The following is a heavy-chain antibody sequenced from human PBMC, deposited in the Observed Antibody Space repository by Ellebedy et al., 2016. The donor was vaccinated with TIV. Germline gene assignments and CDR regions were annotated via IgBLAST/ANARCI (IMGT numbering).Heavy chain of an antibody. CDR1: GFSFRSYW. CDR2: INQDGSDK. Sequence: GESLKISCAASGFSFRSYWMSWLRQAPGKGLEWVANINQDGSDKYYVDSVKGRFTIARDNAKNSLYLQMSGLRVEDTAVYYCATDGSYGDYRSPTHAFVMWGQGTMVAVSS. J-gene: IGHJ3*02. CDR3: ATDGSYGDYRSPTHAFVM. V-gene: IGHV3-7*01. D-gene: IGHD4-17*01.